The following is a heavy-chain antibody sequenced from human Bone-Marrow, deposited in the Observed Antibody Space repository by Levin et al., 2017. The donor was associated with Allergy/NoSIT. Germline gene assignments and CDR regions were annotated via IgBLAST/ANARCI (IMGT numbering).Heavy chain of an antibody. D-gene: IGHD4-17*01. J-gene: IGHJ4*02. CDR3: AKGGYGDPDFDY. V-gene: IGHV3-30*18. CDR2: ISYDGNNK. Sequence: AGGSLRLSCAASGFTFSSYGMHWVRQAPGKGLEWVAIISYDGNNKYYADSVKGRFTISRDNSKNTLYLQMNSLRAEDTAVYYCAKGGYGDPDFDYWGQGTLVTVSS. CDR1: GFTFSSYG.